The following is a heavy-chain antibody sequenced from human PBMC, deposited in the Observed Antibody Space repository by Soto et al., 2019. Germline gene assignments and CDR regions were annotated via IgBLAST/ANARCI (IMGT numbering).Heavy chain of an antibody. V-gene: IGHV5-10-1*01. CDR2: IDPSDSYI. D-gene: IGHD4-17*01. CDR1: GYSFTSDW. Sequence: LKISCVGSGYSFTSDWISWVRQMPGKGLEWMGRIDPSDSYINYSPSFQGHVAISADKSITTAYLQWSSLKASDTAMYYCARHKGGDPDYFDYWGQGTLVTVSS. J-gene: IGHJ4*02. CDR3: ARHKGGDPDYFDY.